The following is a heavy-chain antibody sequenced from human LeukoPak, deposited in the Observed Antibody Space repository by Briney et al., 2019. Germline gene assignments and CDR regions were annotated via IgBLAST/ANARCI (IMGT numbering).Heavy chain of an antibody. J-gene: IGHJ4*02. CDR1: GFTFSSYA. V-gene: IGHV3-23*01. D-gene: IGHD1-26*01. CDR2: INGSGGST. Sequence: GGSLRLSCAASGFTFSSYAMSWVRQAPGKGLEWVSAINGSGGSTYYADSVKGRFTISRDNSKNTLYLQMNSLRAEDTAVYYCARDPRHSYYYFDYWGQGTLVTVSS. CDR3: ARDPRHSYYYFDY.